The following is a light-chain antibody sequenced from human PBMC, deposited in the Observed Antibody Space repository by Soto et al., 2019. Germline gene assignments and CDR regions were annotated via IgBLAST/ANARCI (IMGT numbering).Light chain of an antibody. CDR3: QQRGTWPPT. V-gene: IGKV3-11*01. J-gene: IGKJ5*01. Sequence: IVLTQSTATLSLSPGESVTLSCTTNQSVDTYFAWYQQKRGLPPRLLIYDASNRAIGIPARFSGRGSETDFSLTISILEPEDFAVYYCQQRGTWPPTFGRGTRLEI. CDR2: DAS. CDR1: QSVDTY.